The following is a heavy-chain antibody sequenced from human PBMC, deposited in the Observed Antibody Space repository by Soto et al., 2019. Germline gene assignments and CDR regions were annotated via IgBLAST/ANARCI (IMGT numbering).Heavy chain of an antibody. CDR2: MNPNSGNT. V-gene: IGHV1-8*02. Sequence: ASVKVSCKASGYTFPSYGISWVRQATGQGLEWMGWMNPNSGNTGYAQKFQGRVTMTRNTSISTAYMELSSLRSEDTAVYYCARERTVAGNDYWGQGTLVTVSS. CDR1: GYTFPSYG. CDR3: ARERTVAGNDY. D-gene: IGHD6-19*01. J-gene: IGHJ4*02.